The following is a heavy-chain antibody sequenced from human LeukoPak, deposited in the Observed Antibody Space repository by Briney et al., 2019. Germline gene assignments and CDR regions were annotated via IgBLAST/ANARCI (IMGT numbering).Heavy chain of an antibody. CDR1: GGSISSSNW. Sequence: PSGTLSLTCAVSGGSISSSNWWSWVRQPPGKGLEWIGEIYHSGSTNYNPSLKSRVTISVDKSKNQFSLKLSSVTAADTAVYYCARVPDDGDYGGWHFDLWGRGTLVTVSS. CDR2: IYHSGST. V-gene: IGHV4-4*02. CDR3: ARVPDDGDYGGWHFDL. J-gene: IGHJ2*01. D-gene: IGHD4-17*01.